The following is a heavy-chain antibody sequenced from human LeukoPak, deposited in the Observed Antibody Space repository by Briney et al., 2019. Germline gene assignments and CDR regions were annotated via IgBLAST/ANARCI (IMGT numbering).Heavy chain of an antibody. Sequence: GASVKVSCKASGYTFTTYYMHWVRQAPGQGLEWMGITNPSSGSTSYAQKFQGRVTMTRDTSTSTVYMELSSLRSEDTAIYYCARVLGAHRYGSIDHWGQGTLVTVSS. V-gene: IGHV1-46*01. D-gene: IGHD5-18*01. J-gene: IGHJ4*02. CDR3: ARVLGAHRYGSIDH. CDR1: GYTFTTYY. CDR2: TNPSSGST.